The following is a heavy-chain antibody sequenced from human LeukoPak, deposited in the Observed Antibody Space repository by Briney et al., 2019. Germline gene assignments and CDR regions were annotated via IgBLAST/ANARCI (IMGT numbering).Heavy chain of an antibody. J-gene: IGHJ6*03. Sequence: ASVNVSFKASVYTFTIYDINWVRQATGQGLEGVGWMNPNSGNTGYAQKFQGRVTITRNTSRSTAYMEVSSLRSEDTAVYYCARAPSWGTTGYSYYYMDVWGKGTTVTVSS. CDR1: VYTFTIYD. CDR3: ARAPSWGTTGYSYYYMDV. CDR2: MNPNSGNT. V-gene: IGHV1-8*03. D-gene: IGHD4-11*01.